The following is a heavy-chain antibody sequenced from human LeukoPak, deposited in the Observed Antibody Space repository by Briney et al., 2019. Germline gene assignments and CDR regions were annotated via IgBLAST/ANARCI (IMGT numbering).Heavy chain of an antibody. J-gene: IGHJ5*02. V-gene: IGHV1-69-2*01. Sequence: ASVKVSCKASGYTFTDYYMHWVQQAPGKGLEWMGRVDPADGEAAYAEKFQGRVTITADPSRATAYMELSSLRSEDTAVYYCARDSHQLRIAARPLDPQQGFDPWGQGTLVTVSS. D-gene: IGHD6-6*01. CDR3: ARDSHQLRIAARPLDPQQGFDP. CDR2: VDPADGEA. CDR1: GYTFTDYY.